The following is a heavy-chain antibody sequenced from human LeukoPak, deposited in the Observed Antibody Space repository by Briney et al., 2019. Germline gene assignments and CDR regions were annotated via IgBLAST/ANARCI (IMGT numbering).Heavy chain of an antibody. D-gene: IGHD6-6*01. V-gene: IGHV3-30*04. J-gene: IGHJ4*02. CDR1: GFTFSSYA. CDR3: ARDPTPSHFDY. CDR2: ISYDGSNK. Sequence: GGSLRLSCAASGFTFSSYAMNWVRQAPGKGLEWVAVISYDGSNKYYADSVKGRFTISRDNSKNTLYLQMNSLRAEDTAVYYCARDPTPSHFDYWGQGTLVTVFS.